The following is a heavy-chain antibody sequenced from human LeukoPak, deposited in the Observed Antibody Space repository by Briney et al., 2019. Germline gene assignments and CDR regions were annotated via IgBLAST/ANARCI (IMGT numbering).Heavy chain of an antibody. Sequence: GGSLRLSCAASGFSFSSYAMSWVRQAPGKGLEWVSSISGSGDNTYYAESVKGLFTISRDKSKNTLFLQMNSLRAEDTAVFYCAKRSGYTTGWFFDFWGQGTLVTVSS. CDR2: ISGSGDNT. J-gene: IGHJ4*02. D-gene: IGHD6-19*01. CDR1: GFSFSSYA. CDR3: AKRSGYTTGWFFDF. V-gene: IGHV3-23*01.